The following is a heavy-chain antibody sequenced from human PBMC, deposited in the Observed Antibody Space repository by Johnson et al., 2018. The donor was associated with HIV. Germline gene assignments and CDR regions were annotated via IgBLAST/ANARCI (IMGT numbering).Heavy chain of an antibody. CDR2: IWYDGSNK. J-gene: IGHJ3*02. CDR3: ARVLCSGGSCYSDAFDI. CDR1: GFTFSTYG. D-gene: IGHD2-15*01. V-gene: IGHV3-33*01. Sequence: VLLVESGGGVVRPGGSLRLSCVASGFTFSTYGMHWVRQAPGKGLEWVAVIWYDGSNKYYADSVKGRFTISRDNSKNTLYLQMNSLRAEDTALYYCARVLCSGGSCYSDAFDIWGQGTMVTVSS.